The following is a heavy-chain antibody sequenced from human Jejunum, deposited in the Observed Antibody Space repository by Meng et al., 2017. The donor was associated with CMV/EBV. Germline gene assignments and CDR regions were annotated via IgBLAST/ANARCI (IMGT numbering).Heavy chain of an antibody. CDR2: INPKTGDT. D-gene: IGHD3-22*01. CDR1: FIGYY. V-gene: IGHV1-2*02. J-gene: IGHJ4*02. CDR3: ARDTPEYSDSRGYPTLAY. Sequence: FIGYYLFWVRQAPGQGPEWMGWINPKTGDTKYAEKFQGRVALTSDTSTSTAYMALTRLTSDDTAIYYCARDTPEYSDSRGYPTLAYWGQGTLVTVSS.